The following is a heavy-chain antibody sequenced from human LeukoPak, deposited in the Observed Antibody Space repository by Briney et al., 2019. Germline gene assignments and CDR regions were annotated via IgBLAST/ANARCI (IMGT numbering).Heavy chain of an antibody. J-gene: IGHJ4*02. CDR1: GGTFSSYA. V-gene: IGHV1-69*04. D-gene: IGHD4-17*01. Sequence: SVKVSCKASGGTFSSYAISWVRQAPGQGLEWMGRINPILGIANYAQKFQGRVTITAYKSTSTAYTELSSLRSEDTAVYYCARDDLTTVTNFDYWGQGTLVTVSS. CDR2: INPILGIA. CDR3: ARDDLTTVTNFDY.